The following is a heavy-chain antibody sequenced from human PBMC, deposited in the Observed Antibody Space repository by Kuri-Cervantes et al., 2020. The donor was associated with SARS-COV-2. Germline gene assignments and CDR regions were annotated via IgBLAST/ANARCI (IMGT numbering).Heavy chain of an antibody. CDR1: GYTFTNND. D-gene: IGHD1-1*01. CDR2: MNPDTGNA. J-gene: IGHJ3*02. CDR3: ARDIGDWNPDGFDI. V-gene: IGHV1-8*02. Sequence: ASVKVSCKASGYTFTNNDINWVRQASGQGLEWMGWMNPDTGNAGYAQKFQGRVTMTRITSTSTAYMELSSLRFEDAAVYYCARDIGDWNPDGFDIWGQGTMVTVSS.